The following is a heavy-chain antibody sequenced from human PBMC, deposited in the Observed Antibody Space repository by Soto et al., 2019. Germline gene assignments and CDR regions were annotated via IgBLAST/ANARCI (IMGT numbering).Heavy chain of an antibody. CDR2: IKSKTDGGTT. J-gene: IGHJ6*02. Sequence: GGSLRLSCSASGFTFSNAWMNWVRQAPGKGLEWVGRIKSKTDGGTTDYAAPVKGRFTISRDDSKNTLYLQMNSLKTEDTAVYYCNTGFWQWLTLYGMEVWGQGTTVTVSS. CDR3: NTGFWQWLTLYGMEV. CDR1: GFTFSNAW. D-gene: IGHD6-19*01. V-gene: IGHV3-15*07.